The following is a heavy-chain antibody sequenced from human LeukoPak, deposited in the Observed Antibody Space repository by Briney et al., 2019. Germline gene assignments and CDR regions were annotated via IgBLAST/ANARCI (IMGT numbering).Heavy chain of an antibody. CDR3: ARERDSSGYYDVGFVY. Sequence: SETLSLTCAVYGGSLCGIYWSRIRQRPGKGLEWVVEIPDSGTTNYNPTLKSRVTMSVDTSKNPFSLKLSSVTAADTAVYYCARERDSSGYYDVGFVYWGQRTLVTVSS. CDR2: IPDSGTT. CDR1: GGSLCGIY. D-gene: IGHD3-22*01. V-gene: IGHV4-34*01. J-gene: IGHJ4*02.